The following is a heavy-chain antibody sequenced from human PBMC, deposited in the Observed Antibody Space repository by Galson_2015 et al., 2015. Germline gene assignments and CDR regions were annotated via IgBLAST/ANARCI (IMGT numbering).Heavy chain of an antibody. CDR2: IYHSGTT. V-gene: IGHV4-59*01. J-gene: IGHJ4*01. CDR1: GASISSSY. Sequence: SETLSLTCTVSGASISSSYWSWVRQPPGVGLEWIGYIYHSGTTNYNPSLKSRVTISVDTSKNQFSLKLGSVTAADTAVYYCARRRDYFDYWGHGTLVTVSS. CDR3: ARRRDYFDY.